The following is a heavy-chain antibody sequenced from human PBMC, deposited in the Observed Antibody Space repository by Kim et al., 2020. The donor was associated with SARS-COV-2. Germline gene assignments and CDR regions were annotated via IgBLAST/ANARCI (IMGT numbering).Heavy chain of an antibody. D-gene: IGHD3-16*01. V-gene: IGHV1-2*02. CDR3: ARDLAPGVFYYYGMDV. Sequence: KFQGRVTMTRDTSISTAYMELSRLRSDDTAVYYCARDLAPGVFYYYGMDVWGQGTTVTVSS. J-gene: IGHJ6*02.